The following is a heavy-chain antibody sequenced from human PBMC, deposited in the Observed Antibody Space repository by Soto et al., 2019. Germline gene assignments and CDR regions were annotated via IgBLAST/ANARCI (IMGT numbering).Heavy chain of an antibody. D-gene: IGHD3-16*02. CDR2: ISAYNGNT. V-gene: IGHV1-18*01. J-gene: IGHJ4*02. CDR3: ERDRTPMITFGGVIVGY. CDR1: GYTFTSYG. Sequence: QVQLVQSGAEVKKPGASVKVSCKASGYTFTSYGISWVRQAPGQGLEWMGWISAYNGNTNYAQKLQGRVTMTTDTSTSTADMELRSLISDDTAVYYCERDRTPMITFGGVIVGYWGQGTLVTVSS.